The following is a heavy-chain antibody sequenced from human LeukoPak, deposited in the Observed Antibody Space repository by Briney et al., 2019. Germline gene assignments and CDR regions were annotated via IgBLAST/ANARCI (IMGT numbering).Heavy chain of an antibody. CDR3: AKAPRGLDYFDH. D-gene: IGHD3-10*01. Sequence: PGGSLRLSCAASGFTFSTSAMNWVRQAPGKGPEWVSGVSDSGNTYYADSVKGRFTISRDNSKNTLYLQMNSLRAEDTAVYYCAKAPRGLDYFDHWGQGTLVSVSS. CDR2: VSDSGNT. J-gene: IGHJ4*02. V-gene: IGHV3-23*01. CDR1: GFTFSTSA.